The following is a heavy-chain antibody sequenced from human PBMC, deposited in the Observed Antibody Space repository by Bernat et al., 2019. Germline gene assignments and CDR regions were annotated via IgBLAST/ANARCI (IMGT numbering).Heavy chain of an antibody. CDR1: GFTFSSYW. CDR2: IKQDGSEK. D-gene: IGHD4/OR15-4a*01. V-gene: IGHV3-7*03. Sequence: EVQLVESGGGLVQPGGSLRLSCAASGFTFSSYWMSWVRQAPGKGLEWVANIKQDGSEKYYVDSVKGRFTISRDNSKNTLYLQMNSLRAEDTAVYYCAKGRDYGAFDIWGQGTMVTVSS. CDR3: AKGRDYGAFDI. J-gene: IGHJ3*02.